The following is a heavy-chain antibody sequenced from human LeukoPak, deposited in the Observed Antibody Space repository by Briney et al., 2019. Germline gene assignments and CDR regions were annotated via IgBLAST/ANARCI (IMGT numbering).Heavy chain of an antibody. CDR1: GFTFSDYY. Sequence: GWSLRLSCASSGFTFSDYYMSWIRQDPGKGREWGLGIGSSSSYTNYADSVKGRFTISRDNAKNSLYLQMDGLRAEDTAVYYCARDRGAVAATWFDYWGQGTLVTVSS. D-gene: IGHD6-19*01. J-gene: IGHJ4*02. CDR2: IGSSSSYT. V-gene: IGHV3-11*05. CDR3: ARDRGAVAATWFDY.